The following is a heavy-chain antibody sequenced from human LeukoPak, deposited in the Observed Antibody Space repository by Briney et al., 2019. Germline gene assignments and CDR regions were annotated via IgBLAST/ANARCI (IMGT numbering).Heavy chain of an antibody. D-gene: IGHD6-13*01. CDR3: ARGLAAAGALDAFDI. CDR1: GYTFTSYY. Sequence: ASVTVSCKASGYTFTSYYMHWVRQAPGQGLEWMGLINPSGGSTSYVQKFQGRVTMTRDMSTSTVYMELSSLRSEDTAVYYCARGLAAAGALDAFDIWGQGTVVTVSS. V-gene: IGHV1-46*01. J-gene: IGHJ3*02. CDR2: INPSGGST.